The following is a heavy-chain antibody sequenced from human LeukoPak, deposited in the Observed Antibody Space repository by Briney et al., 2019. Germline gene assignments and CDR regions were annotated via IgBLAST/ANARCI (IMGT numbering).Heavy chain of an antibody. CDR2: IYYNRSP. V-gene: IGHV4-39*01. D-gene: IGHD4-17*01. Sequence: SETLSLTCSVSGGSISSSSYYWGWIRQPPGKGLEWIGSIYYNRSPCYNPSLKSRVAISVDKSKNQFSLKLSSVTASDTAVYYCATTTVTLDPFDYWGQGTLVTVSS. CDR3: ATTTVTLDPFDY. J-gene: IGHJ4*02. CDR1: GGSISSSSYY.